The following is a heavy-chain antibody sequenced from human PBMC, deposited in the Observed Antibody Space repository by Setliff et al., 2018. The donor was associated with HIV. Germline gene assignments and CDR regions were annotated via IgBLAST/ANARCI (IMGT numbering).Heavy chain of an antibody. Sequence: TLSLTCTVSGGSISSHYWSWIRQHPGKGLEWIGYVYYSGSTNYDPSLKSRVSISVDTSKNQFSLKLSSVTAADTAVYYCARYWQQLGAYAFDIWGQGAMVT. CDR3: ARYWQQLGAYAFDI. CDR1: GGSISSHY. D-gene: IGHD6-13*01. V-gene: IGHV4-59*11. CDR2: VYYSGST. J-gene: IGHJ3*02.